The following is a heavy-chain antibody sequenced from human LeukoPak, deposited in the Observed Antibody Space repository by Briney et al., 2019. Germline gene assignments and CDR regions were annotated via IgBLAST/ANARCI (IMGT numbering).Heavy chain of an antibody. CDR2: IHSDGSST. CDR3: ARSGWPYYFDY. D-gene: IGHD3-22*01. Sequence: GGSLRLSCAASGFTSSSYWMHWVRQAPGKGLVWVSRIHSDGSSTSYADSVRGRFTISRDDAKSTLYLQMNSLRAEDTAVYYCARSGWPYYFDYWGQGTLVTVSS. CDR1: GFTSSSYW. J-gene: IGHJ4*02. V-gene: IGHV3-74*01.